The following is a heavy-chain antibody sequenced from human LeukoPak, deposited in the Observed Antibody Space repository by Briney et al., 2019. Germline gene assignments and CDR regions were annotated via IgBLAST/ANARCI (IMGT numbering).Heavy chain of an antibody. J-gene: IGHJ2*01. V-gene: IGHV4-4*02. CDR2: VNLQGST. CDR3: ARAGAQQQLLWYFGL. D-gene: IGHD6-13*01. Sequence: SSETLSLTCGVSGXSITNTNYWTWVCQPPGKGLEWIGEVNLQGSTNYNPSLMGRVAIAVDTSENHISLQLTSVTAADTAVYYCARAGAQQQLLWYFGLWGRGTLVTVSS. CDR1: GXSITNTNY.